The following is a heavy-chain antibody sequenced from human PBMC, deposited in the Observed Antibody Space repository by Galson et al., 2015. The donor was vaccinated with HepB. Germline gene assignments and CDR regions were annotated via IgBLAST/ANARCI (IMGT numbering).Heavy chain of an antibody. CDR3: ARGGLIRGYSYGYFDY. Sequence: SLRLSCAASGFTFSSYAMHWVRQAPGKGLVWVAVISYDGSNKYYADSVKGRFTISGDNSKNTLYLQMNSLRAEDTAVYYCARGGLIRGYSYGYFDYWGQGTLVTVSS. CDR2: ISYDGSNK. CDR1: GFTFSSYA. D-gene: IGHD5-18*01. V-gene: IGHV3-30*04. J-gene: IGHJ4*02.